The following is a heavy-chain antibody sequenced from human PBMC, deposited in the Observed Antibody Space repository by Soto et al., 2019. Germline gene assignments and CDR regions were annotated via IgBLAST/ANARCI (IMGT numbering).Heavy chain of an antibody. V-gene: IGHV3-33*01. Sequence: RHCCAPSGFTLSFYGMHWVRQAPGKGLEWVAVIWYDGSNKYYADSVKGRFTVSRDNSKNTLYLQMNSLRAEDTAVYYCAVDSSGWYYFDYWGQGNLVTVSS. D-gene: IGHD6-19*01. CDR1: GFTLSFYG. CDR3: AVDSSGWYYFDY. CDR2: IWYDGSNK. J-gene: IGHJ4*02.